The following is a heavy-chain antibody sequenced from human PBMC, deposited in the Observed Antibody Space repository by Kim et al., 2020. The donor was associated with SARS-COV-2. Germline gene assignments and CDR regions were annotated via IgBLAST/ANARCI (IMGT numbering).Heavy chain of an antibody. CDR1: GFTVSDNY. D-gene: IGHD3-3*01. V-gene: IGHV3-53*01. CDR3: ASQVAKRSGLDY. Sequence: GGSLRLSCAASGFTVSDNYMSWVRQAPGKGLEWVSVIYLAGTTYYADSVKGRFTISRDNSKNTLYLQMNSLRAEDTAVYYCASQVAKRSGLDYWGQGTLVTVSS. CDR2: IYLAGTT. J-gene: IGHJ4*02.